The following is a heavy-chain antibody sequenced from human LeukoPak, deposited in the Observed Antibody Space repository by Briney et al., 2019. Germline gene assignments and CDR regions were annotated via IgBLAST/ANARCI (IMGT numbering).Heavy chain of an antibody. Sequence: SVKVSSKASGGTFSSYAINWVRQAPGQGLEWMGGIIPIFSTANSAQKFQGRVTITADESTSTAYMELSSLRSEDTAVYYCARSRGMVVVPAAIGAYNDYWGQGTLVTVSS. V-gene: IGHV1-69*13. D-gene: IGHD2-2*01. CDR3: ARSRGMVVVPAAIGAYNDY. J-gene: IGHJ4*02. CDR1: GGTFSSYA. CDR2: IIPIFSTA.